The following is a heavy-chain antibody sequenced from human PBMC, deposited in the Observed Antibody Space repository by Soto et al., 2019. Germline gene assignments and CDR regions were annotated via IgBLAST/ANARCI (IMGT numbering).Heavy chain of an antibody. CDR1: GGSISSGGYY. Sequence: QVQLQESGPGLVKPSQTLSLTCTVSGGSISSGGYYWSGIRQLPGKGLEWIGYIYYSGNTYYNPSLKSRVTISVDTSKNQFSLKLSSVTAADTAVYYCARVYCSGGRCYYFDYWGQGTLVTVSS. V-gene: IGHV4-31*03. CDR2: IYYSGNT. CDR3: ARVYCSGGRCYYFDY. J-gene: IGHJ4*02. D-gene: IGHD2-15*01.